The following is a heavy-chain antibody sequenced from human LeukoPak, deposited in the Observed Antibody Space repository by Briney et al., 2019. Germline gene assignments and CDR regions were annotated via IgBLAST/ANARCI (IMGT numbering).Heavy chain of an antibody. D-gene: IGHD5-18*01. CDR1: GDSIRNYC. V-gene: IGHV4-59*12. Sequence: PSETLSLTCAVSGDSIRNYCWSWIRQPPGKGLEWIGCIYYSGTTYYKPSLKTRVTISVDTSKKQFSLKLSSATAADTAVYYCARGHVDTAMGHFDYWGQGTLVTVSS. CDR3: ARGHVDTAMGHFDY. J-gene: IGHJ4*02. CDR2: IYYSGTT.